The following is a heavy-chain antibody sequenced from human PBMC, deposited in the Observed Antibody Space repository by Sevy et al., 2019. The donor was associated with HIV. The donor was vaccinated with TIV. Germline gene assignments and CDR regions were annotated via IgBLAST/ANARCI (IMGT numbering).Heavy chain of an antibody. CDR3: ARDKTILEGRYGMDV. Sequence: GGSLRLSCAASGFTFSNYNINWVRQSPGKGLEWVSFISTSSGYIYYADSVKGRFTISRENAKNSLYLEMNSLRAEDTAVYYCARDKTILEGRYGMDVWGQGTTVTVSS. D-gene: IGHD3-3*01. J-gene: IGHJ6*02. V-gene: IGHV3-21*06. CDR2: ISTSSGYI. CDR1: GFTFSNYN.